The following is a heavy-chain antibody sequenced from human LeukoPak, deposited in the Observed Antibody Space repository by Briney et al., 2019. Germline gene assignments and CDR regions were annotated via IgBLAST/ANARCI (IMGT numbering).Heavy chain of an antibody. Sequence: ASVKVSCKASGYTFTSYGISWVRQAPGQGLEWMGWISAYNGNTNYAQKLQGRVTMTTDTSTSTAYMELRSLRPDDTAVYYCARGGYYDFWSGYYSPVDFYFDYWGQGTLVTVSS. CDR3: ARGGYYDFWSGYYSPVDFYFDY. J-gene: IGHJ4*02. CDR1: GYTFTSYG. V-gene: IGHV1-18*01. CDR2: ISAYNGNT. D-gene: IGHD3-3*01.